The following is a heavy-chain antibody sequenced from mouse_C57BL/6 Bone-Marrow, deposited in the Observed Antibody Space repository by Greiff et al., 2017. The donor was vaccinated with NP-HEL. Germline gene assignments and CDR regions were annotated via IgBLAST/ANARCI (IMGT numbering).Heavy chain of an antibody. D-gene: IGHD2-10*02. CDR2: IDPSDSET. Sequence: QVQLQQPGAELVRPGSSVKLSCKASGYTFTSYWMHWVKQRPIQGLEWIGNIDPSDSETHYNQKFKDKATLTVDKSSSTAYMQLSSLTSEDSAVYYCARCLGGYAMDYWGQGTSVTVSS. CDR3: ARCLGGYAMDY. CDR1: GYTFTSYW. V-gene: IGHV1-52*01. J-gene: IGHJ4*01.